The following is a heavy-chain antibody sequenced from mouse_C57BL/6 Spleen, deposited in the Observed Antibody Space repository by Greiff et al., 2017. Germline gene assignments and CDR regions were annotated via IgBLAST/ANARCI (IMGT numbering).Heavy chain of an antibody. CDR2: IDPEDGET. CDR1: GFNIQDYY. V-gene: IGHV14-2*01. CDR3: ATTVVADWYFDV. D-gene: IGHD1-1*01. J-gene: IGHJ1*03. Sequence: EVQLQESGAELVKPGASVKLSCTASGFNIQDYYMHWVKQRTEQGLEWIGRIDPEDGETKYATKFQGKATITADTTANTAYLLLSSLTSEDTAVYYCATTVVADWYFDVWGTGTTVTVSS.